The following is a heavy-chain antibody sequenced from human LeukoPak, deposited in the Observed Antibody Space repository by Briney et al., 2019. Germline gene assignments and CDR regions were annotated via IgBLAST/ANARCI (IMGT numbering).Heavy chain of an antibody. V-gene: IGHV4-31*11. CDR1: GGSISSGGYY. Sequence: SETLSLTCAVYGGSISSGGYYWSWIRQHPGKGLEWIGYIYYSGSTYYNPSLKSRVTISVDTSKNQFSLKLSSVTAADTAVYYCARSGAYYDSSGHNWFDPWGQGTLVTVSS. D-gene: IGHD3-22*01. CDR2: IYYSGST. J-gene: IGHJ5*02. CDR3: ARSGAYYDSSGHNWFDP.